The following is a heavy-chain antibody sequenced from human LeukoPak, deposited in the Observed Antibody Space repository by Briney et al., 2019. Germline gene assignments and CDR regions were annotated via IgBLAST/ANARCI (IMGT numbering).Heavy chain of an antibody. Sequence: PSETLSLTCTVSGGSISSYYWNWIRQPPGKGLEWIGYIYYTGITNYNPSLKSRVTMSVDTSKNQFPLRLTSVTAADTAVYYCAREEVGAFDHWGQGTLVTVSS. D-gene: IGHD1-26*01. CDR3: AREEVGAFDH. CDR1: GGSISSYY. J-gene: IGHJ4*02. V-gene: IGHV4-59*13. CDR2: IYYTGIT.